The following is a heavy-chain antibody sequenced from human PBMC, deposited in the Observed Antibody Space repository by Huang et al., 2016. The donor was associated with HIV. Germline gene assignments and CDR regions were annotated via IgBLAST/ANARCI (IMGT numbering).Heavy chain of an antibody. V-gene: IGHV4-39*01. Sequence: QLQLQESGPGLVKPSETLSLTCPVSGDSIGSSNYYWGWIRQPPGRGLEWIGSIYFGGTTYYNPSLKRRVTISVDTSKNQFSLKVTSVTAADTAVFYCARHNVYCTGGTCSGFDFWGQGTLVTVSS. CDR2: IYFGGTT. CDR1: GDSIGSSNYY. J-gene: IGHJ4*02. CDR3: ARHNVYCTGGTCSGFDF. D-gene: IGHD2-15*01.